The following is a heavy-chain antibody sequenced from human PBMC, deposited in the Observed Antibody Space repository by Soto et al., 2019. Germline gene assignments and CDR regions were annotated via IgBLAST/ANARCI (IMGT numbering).Heavy chain of an antibody. CDR3: ARDLGSVYELGDY. Sequence: GASVKVSCNASGCNFTSYTISWVRQAPGQGLEWMGGIISIFGTPYYSQKFLGRVTITADESTSTGYMELSNLRSDDTAIYYCARDLGSVYELGDYWGQGTQVTVSS. D-gene: IGHD5-12*01. V-gene: IGHV1-69*13. CDR1: GCNFTSYT. CDR2: IISIFGTP. J-gene: IGHJ4*02.